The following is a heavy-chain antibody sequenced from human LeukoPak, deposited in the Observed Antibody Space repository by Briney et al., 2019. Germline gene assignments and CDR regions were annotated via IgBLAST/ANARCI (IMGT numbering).Heavy chain of an antibody. D-gene: IGHD6-13*01. CDR1: GGTFSSYA. Sequence: ASVKVSCKASGGTFSSYAISWVRQAPGQGLEWMGGIIPIFGTANYAQKFQGRVTITADKSTSTAYMELSSLRSEDTAVYYCARGLYSSSWDHGDYWGQGTLVTVSS. V-gene: IGHV1-69*06. CDR3: ARGLYSSSWDHGDY. J-gene: IGHJ4*02. CDR2: IIPIFGTA.